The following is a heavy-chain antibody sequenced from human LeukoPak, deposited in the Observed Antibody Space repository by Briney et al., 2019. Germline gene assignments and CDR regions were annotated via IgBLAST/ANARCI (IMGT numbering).Heavy chain of an antibody. J-gene: IGHJ5*02. V-gene: IGHV4-34*01. CDR1: GGSFSGYY. Sequence: SETLSLTCAVYGGSFSGYYWNWIRQPPGKELEWIGEINHSGSTNYIPSLKSRVTISVDTSKNQFSLKLSSVTAADTAVYYCARGSKMLGYNWFDPWGQGTLVTVSS. D-gene: IGHD1-26*01. CDR3: ARGSKMLGYNWFDP. CDR2: INHSGST.